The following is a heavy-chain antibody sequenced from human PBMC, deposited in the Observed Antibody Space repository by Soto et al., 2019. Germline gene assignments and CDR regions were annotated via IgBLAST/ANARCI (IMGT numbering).Heavy chain of an antibody. CDR3: ARDKAAGTRNWFDP. CDR1: GFTFSDYY. CDR2: ISSSGSTI. J-gene: IGHJ5*02. V-gene: IGHV3-11*01. D-gene: IGHD6-13*01. Sequence: GSLRLSCAASGFTFSDYYMSWIRQAPGKGLEWVSYISSSGSTIYYADSVKGRFTISRDNAKNSLYLQMNSLRAEDTAVYYCARDKAAGTRNWFDPWGQGTLVTVSS.